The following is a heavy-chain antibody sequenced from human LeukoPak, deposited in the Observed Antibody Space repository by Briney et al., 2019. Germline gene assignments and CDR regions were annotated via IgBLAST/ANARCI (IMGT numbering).Heavy chain of an antibody. CDR2: ISAYSGNT. J-gene: IGHJ4*02. V-gene: IGHV1-18*01. D-gene: IGHD5-12*01. CDR1: GYTFTSYA. CDR3: ARDGGYSGYDGFY. Sequence: ASVKVSCKASGYTFTSYALIWVRQAPGQGLEWMGWISAYSGNTKYAQQLQDRVTMTRDTSTSTAYMELGSLRFDDTAVYYCARDGGYSGYDGFYWGQGTPVTVSS.